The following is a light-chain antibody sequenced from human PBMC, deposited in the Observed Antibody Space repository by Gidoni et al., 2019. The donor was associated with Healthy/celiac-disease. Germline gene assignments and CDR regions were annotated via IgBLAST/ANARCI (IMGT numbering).Light chain of an antibody. CDR1: QSVSSN. CDR3: QQYNNWPLT. V-gene: IGKV3-15*01. CDR2: GAA. Sequence: EIVMTPSPATLSVSPGERPTPSCRASQSVSSNLAWYQQKPGQAPRLLIYGAATRATGIHSRFSGSGSGTEFTLTISSLQSEDFAVYYCQQYNNWPLTFXGXTKVXIK. J-gene: IGKJ4*01.